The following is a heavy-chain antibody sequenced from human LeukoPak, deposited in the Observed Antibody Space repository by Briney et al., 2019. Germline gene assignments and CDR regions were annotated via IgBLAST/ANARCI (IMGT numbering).Heavy chain of an antibody. CDR1: GYTFTTYG. J-gene: IGHJ4*02. D-gene: IGHD2-2*01. CDR3: ARDEKEYCTSASCYYFDY. Sequence: GASVKVSCKASGYTFTTYGISWVRQAPGQGLEWMGWIGANNGNTNYARKLQGRVTMTTDTSTSTAYMELRSLRSDDSAVYFCARDEKEYCTSASCYYFDYWGQGTLVTVSS. CDR2: IGANNGNT. V-gene: IGHV1-18*01.